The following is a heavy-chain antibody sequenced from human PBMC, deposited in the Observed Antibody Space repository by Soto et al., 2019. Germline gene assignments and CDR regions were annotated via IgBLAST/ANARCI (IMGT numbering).Heavy chain of an antibody. V-gene: IGHV3-23*01. CDR1: GFTFSSYA. CDR3: AKEIGGGWYLFDY. J-gene: IGHJ4*02. CDR2: ISGSGGNT. Sequence: EVQLLESGGGLVQPGGSLRLSCVASGFTFSSYAMSWVRQAPGKGLEWVSTISGSGGNTYYADSVKGRFTISRDNSKNTLYLQMNSLRAEDTAVYYCAKEIGGGWYLFDYWGQGTLVTVSS. D-gene: IGHD6-19*01.